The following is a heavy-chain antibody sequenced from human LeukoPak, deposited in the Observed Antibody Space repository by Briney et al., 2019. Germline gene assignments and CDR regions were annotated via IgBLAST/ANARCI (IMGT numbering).Heavy chain of an antibody. V-gene: IGHV3-23*01. CDR1: GFTFSSYG. D-gene: IGHD6-13*01. CDR2: ISGSGGST. CDR3: AKEIVEQQLVFDY. Sequence: GGSLRLSCTASGFTFSSYGMSWVRQAPGKGLEWVSAISGSGGSTYYADSVKGRFTISRDNSKNTLYLQMNSLRAEDTAVYYCAKEIVEQQLVFDYWGQGTLVTVSS. J-gene: IGHJ4*02.